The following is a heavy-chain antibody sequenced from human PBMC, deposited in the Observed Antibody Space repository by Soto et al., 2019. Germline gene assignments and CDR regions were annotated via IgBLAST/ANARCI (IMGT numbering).Heavy chain of an antibody. J-gene: IGHJ4*02. CDR1: GGTFSSYA. D-gene: IGHD4-17*01. CDR2: IIPIFGTA. V-gene: IGHV1-69*01. CDR3: ARAKSDGDGPKRWYFDY. Sequence: QVQLVQSGAEVKKPGSSVKVSCKASGGTFSSYAISWVRQAPGQGLEWMGGIIPIFGTANYAQKFQGRVTITADESTSTAYMELSSLRSEDTAVYYCARAKSDGDGPKRWYFDYWGQGTLVTVSS.